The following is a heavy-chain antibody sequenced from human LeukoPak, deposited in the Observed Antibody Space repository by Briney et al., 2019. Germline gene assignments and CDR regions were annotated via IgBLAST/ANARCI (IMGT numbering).Heavy chain of an antibody. CDR3: ARGPGYYHGSGSAMDV. V-gene: IGHV1-2*02. Sequence: ASVKVSCKASGYTFTGYYMHWVRQAPGQGLEWMGWINPHSGDTKYAQNFQGRVTMTRDTSINTAYMDLSRLKSDDPAVYYCARGPGYYHGSGSAMDVWGKGTTVTVSS. J-gene: IGHJ6*03. D-gene: IGHD3-22*01. CDR1: GYTFTGYY. CDR2: INPHSGDT.